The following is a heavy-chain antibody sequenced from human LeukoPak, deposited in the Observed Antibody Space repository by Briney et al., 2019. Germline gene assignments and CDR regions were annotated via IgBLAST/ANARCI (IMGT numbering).Heavy chain of an antibody. J-gene: IGHJ4*02. CDR2: ISYDGSNK. CDR1: GFTFSSYA. D-gene: IGHD3-9*01. CDR3: ARDGNYDILTGATFDY. Sequence: PGGSLRLSCAASGFTFSSYAMHWVRQAPGKGLEWVAVISYDGSNKYYADSVKGRFTISRDNSKNTLYLQMNSLRAEDTAVYYCARDGNYDILTGATFDYWGQGTLVTVSS. V-gene: IGHV3-30*04.